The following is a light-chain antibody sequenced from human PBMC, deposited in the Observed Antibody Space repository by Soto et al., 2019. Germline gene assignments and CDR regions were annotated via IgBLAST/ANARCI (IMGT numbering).Light chain of an antibody. J-gene: IGLJ1*01. Sequence: QSALTQPASVSGSPGQSITISCTGTSSDVGYYNHVSWYQQHPGKAPKLMIYDVTNRPSGVSNRFFGSKSGNTASLTISGLQAEDEADYHCSSYASSNTYVFGTGTKLTVL. CDR1: SSDVGYYNH. CDR3: SSYASSNTYV. CDR2: DVT. V-gene: IGLV2-14*03.